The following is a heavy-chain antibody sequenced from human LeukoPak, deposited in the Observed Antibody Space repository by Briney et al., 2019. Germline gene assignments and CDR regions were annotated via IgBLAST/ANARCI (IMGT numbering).Heavy chain of an antibody. CDR2: IYHSGST. CDR3: ARSTYYDSSGYYSYPFDY. D-gene: IGHD3-22*01. Sequence: SETLSLTCTVSGYSISSGYYWGWIRQPPGKGLEWIGSIYHSGSTYYNPSLKSRVTISVDTSKNQFSLKLSSVTAADTAVHYCARSTYYDSSGYYSYPFDYWGREPWSPSPQ. CDR1: GYSISSGYY. V-gene: IGHV4-38-2*02. J-gene: IGHJ4*02.